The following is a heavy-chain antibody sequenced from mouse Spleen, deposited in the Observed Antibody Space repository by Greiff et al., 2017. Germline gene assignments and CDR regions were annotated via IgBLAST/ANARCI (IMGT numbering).Heavy chain of an antibody. V-gene: IGHV1-15*01. J-gene: IGHJ2*01. CDR3: KRSLFGD. CDR1: GYTFTDYE. Sequence: QVQLQQSGAELVRPGASVTLSCKASGYTFTDYEMHWVKQTPVHGLEWIGAIDPETGGTAYNQKFKGKDILTADKASSTAYMELRSLTSEDSAVYYCKRSLFGDWGQGTTLTVSS. CDR2: IDPETGGT.